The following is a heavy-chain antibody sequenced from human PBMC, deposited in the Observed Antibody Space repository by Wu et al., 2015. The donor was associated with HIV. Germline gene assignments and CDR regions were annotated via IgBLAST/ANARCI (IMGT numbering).Heavy chain of an antibody. CDR1: GYTFTNYD. J-gene: IGHJ6*03. D-gene: IGHD1-14*01. CDR3: ARGVAYGRNYPAYYYMDV. Sequence: QVQLVQSGAEVKKPGASVKVSCKASGYTFTNYDITWVRQAPGQGLEWMGWISVDNAKTNYAPNIQDRVTMTTDTSTRTTYLELRSLRSDDTAIYYCARGVAYGRNYPAYYYMDVWGKGTTVIVSS. V-gene: IGHV1-18*01. CDR2: ISVDNAKT.